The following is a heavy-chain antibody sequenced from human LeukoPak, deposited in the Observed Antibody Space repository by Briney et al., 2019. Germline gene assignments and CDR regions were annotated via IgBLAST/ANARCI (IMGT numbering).Heavy chain of an antibody. Sequence: GGSLRLSCAASGFTFSSYAMSWVRQAPGKGLEWVSAISGSGGSTYYADSVKGRFTISRDNSKNTLYLQMNSLRAKDTAVYYCAKDGPYYDSSGAFDYWGQGTLVTVSS. CDR2: ISGSGGST. V-gene: IGHV3-23*01. CDR3: AKDGPYYDSSGAFDY. D-gene: IGHD3-22*01. J-gene: IGHJ4*02. CDR1: GFTFSSYA.